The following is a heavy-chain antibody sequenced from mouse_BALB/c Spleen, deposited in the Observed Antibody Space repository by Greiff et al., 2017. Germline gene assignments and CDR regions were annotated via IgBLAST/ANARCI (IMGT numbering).Heavy chain of an antibody. CDR3: ARHGATVAQLREGYAMDY. V-gene: IGHV5-6*02. CDR2: ISSGGSYT. J-gene: IGHJ4*01. CDR1: GFTFSSYG. Sequence: DVMLVESGGDLVKPGGSLKLSCAASGFTFSSYGMSWVRQTPDKRLEWVATISSGGSYTYYPDSVKGRFTISRDNAKNTLYLQMSSLKSEDTAMYYCARHGATVAQLREGYAMDYWGQGTSVTVSS. D-gene: IGHD1-1*01.